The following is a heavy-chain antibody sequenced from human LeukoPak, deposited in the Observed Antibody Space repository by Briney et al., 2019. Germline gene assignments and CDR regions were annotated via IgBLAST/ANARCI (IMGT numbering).Heavy chain of an antibody. CDR1: GFTFSSYE. Sequence: GGSLRLSCAASGFTFSSYEMNWVRQAPGKGLEWVSYISSSGSTIYYADSVKGRFTISRDNAKDSLYLQMNSLRVEDMAVYYCARVQRGEMATFDYWGQGTLVTVSS. CDR2: ISSSGSTI. J-gene: IGHJ4*02. V-gene: IGHV3-48*03. D-gene: IGHD5-24*01. CDR3: ARVQRGEMATFDY.